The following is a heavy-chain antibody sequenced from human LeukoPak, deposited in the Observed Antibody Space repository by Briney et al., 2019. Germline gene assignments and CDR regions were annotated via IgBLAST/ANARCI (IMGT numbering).Heavy chain of an antibody. CDR2: IYYSGIT. Sequence: PSETLSLTCTVSGGSITTYYWSWIRQPPGKGLEWIAYIYYSGITNYNHSLKSRVSISVDTSKNLFSLSLSSVTAADTAVYYCARHAVYSGDYSFWFDPWGLGTLVTVSS. D-gene: IGHD1-26*01. CDR1: GGSITTYY. J-gene: IGHJ5*02. V-gene: IGHV4-59*08. CDR3: ARHAVYSGDYSFWFDP.